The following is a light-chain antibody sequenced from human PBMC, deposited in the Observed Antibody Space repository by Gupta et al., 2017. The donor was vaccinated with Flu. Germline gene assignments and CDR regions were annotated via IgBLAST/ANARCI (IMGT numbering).Light chain of an antibody. CDR3: QQYTVWWS. V-gene: IGKV3-15*01. J-gene: IGKJ1*01. CDR1: QYINMN. Sequence: PGERATLSCRANQYINMNLAWYQQRPGQSPRLIIHRASARAAGIPARFSGSGSGTDFTLTINSLQSDDVATYYCQQYTVWWSFGQGTKVEI. CDR2: RAS.